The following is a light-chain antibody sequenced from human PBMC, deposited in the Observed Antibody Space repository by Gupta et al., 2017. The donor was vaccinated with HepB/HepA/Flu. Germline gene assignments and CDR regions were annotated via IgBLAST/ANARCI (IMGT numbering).Light chain of an antibody. CDR2: YAS. J-gene: IGKJ1*01. V-gene: IGKV3-15*01. Sequence: EIVMTQYTPTLSVSPGERATLSCRASKSISNNLDWYQQKPGQAPRLLIYYASTRATGIPARFSGSGSGTEFTLTISSLQSEDFAVYYCQQYNDWPRTFGQGTRLEIK. CDR3: QQYNDWPRT. CDR1: KSISNN.